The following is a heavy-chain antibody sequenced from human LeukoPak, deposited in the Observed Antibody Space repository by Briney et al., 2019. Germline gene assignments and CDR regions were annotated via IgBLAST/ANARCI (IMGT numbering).Heavy chain of an antibody. CDR1: GYSFTSYW. J-gene: IGHJ6*02. D-gene: IGHD3-10*01. Sequence: GESLKISCKGSGYSFTSYWIGWVRQMPGKGLEWMGIIYPGDSNTRYSPSFQGQVTISADKSISTAYLQWSSLKASDTAVYYCARQTGEYYGSGSYYPYGMDVWGQGTTVTVSS. V-gene: IGHV5-51*01. CDR2: IYPGDSNT. CDR3: ARQTGEYYGSGSYYPYGMDV.